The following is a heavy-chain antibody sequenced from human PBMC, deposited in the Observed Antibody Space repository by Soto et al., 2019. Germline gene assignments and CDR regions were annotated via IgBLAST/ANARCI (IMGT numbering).Heavy chain of an antibody. J-gene: IGHJ5*02. CDR1: GYTFTSYD. V-gene: IGHV1-8*01. CDR3: ARNQYYDYICGSYQPNWFDP. Sequence: ASVKVSCKASGYTFTSYDINWARQATGQGLEWMGWMNPNSGNTGYAQKFQGRVTMTRNTSISTAYMELSSLRSEDTAVYYYARNQYYDYICGSYQPNWFDPWGQGTLVTVSS. D-gene: IGHD3-16*02. CDR2: MNPNSGNT.